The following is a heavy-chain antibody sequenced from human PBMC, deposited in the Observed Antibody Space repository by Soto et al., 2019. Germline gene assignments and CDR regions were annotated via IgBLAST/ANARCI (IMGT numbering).Heavy chain of an antibody. CDR3: TTDSGYSYAPDAFDI. J-gene: IGHJ3*02. CDR2: IKSKTDGGTT. Sequence: PGGSLRLSCAASGFTFSNAWMSWVRQAPGKGLEWVGRIKSKTDGGTTDYAAPVKGRFTISRDDSKNTLYLQMNSLKTDDTAVYYCTTDSGYSYAPDAFDIWGQGTMVTVSS. V-gene: IGHV3-15*01. CDR1: GFTFSNAW. D-gene: IGHD5-18*01.